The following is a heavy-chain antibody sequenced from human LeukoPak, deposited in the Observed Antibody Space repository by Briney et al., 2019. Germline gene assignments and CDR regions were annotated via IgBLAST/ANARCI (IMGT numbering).Heavy chain of an antibody. V-gene: IGHV4-39*01. J-gene: IGHJ5*02. CDR3: ARHRQWSGWFGEFGADPNWFDP. Sequence: SETLSLTCTVSGGSISSSSYYWGWIRQPPGKGLEWIGSIYYSGSTYYNPSLKSRVTISVDTSKNQFSLKLSSVTAADTAVYYCARHRQWSGWFGEFGADPNWFDPWGQGTLVTVSS. D-gene: IGHD3-10*01. CDR1: GGSISSSSYY. CDR2: IYYSGST.